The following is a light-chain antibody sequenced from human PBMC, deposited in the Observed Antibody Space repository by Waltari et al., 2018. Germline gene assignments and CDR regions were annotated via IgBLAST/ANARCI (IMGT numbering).Light chain of an antibody. J-gene: IGLJ3*02. CDR1: TLPRLD. CDR2: KEN. CDR3: QSADRNGVV. V-gene: IGLV3-25*03. Sequence: SYKLTQAPSVSVSPGQTARITCSGETLPRLDAYWYQQKPGEAPVMVIFKENERPSGTPERVSGSSSGTTVTLTISGVQAEDEADYFCQSADRNGVVFGGGTKLTVL.